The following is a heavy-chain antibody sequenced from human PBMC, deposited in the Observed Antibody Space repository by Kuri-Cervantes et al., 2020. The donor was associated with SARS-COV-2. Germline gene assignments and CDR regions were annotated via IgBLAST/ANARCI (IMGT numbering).Heavy chain of an antibody. J-gene: IGHJ4*02. CDR1: GYTFTGYY. V-gene: IGHV1-2*06. CDR2: INPNSGGT. D-gene: IGHD3-22*01. Sequence: ASVKVSCKASGYTFTGYYMHWVRQAPGQGLEWMGRINPNSGGTNYAQKFQGRVTMTRDTSISTAYMELSRLRSDDTAVYYCARAGGISSGHYYRLDYWGQGTLVTVSS. CDR3: ARAGGISSGHYYRLDY.